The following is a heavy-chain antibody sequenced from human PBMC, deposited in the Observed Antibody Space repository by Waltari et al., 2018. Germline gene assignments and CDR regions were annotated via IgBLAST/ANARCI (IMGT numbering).Heavy chain of an antibody. D-gene: IGHD3-16*02. Sequence: QLQLQESGPGLVKPSETLSLTCTVSGGSISSSSYYWGWIRQPPGKGLEWIGSIYYSGSTYYNPSLKSRVTISVDTSKNQFSLKLSSVTAADTAVYYCASDSFGGVIVDYYYYGMDVWGQGTTVTVSS. CDR3: ASDSFGGVIVDYYYYGMDV. V-gene: IGHV4-39*07. J-gene: IGHJ6*02. CDR2: IYYSGST. CDR1: GGSISSSSYY.